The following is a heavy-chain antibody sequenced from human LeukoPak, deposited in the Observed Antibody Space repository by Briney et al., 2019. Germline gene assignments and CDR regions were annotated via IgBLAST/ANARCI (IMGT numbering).Heavy chain of an antibody. CDR1: GGSISSYY. V-gene: IGHV4-4*07. J-gene: IGHJ6*02. Sequence: SETLSLTCTVSGGSISSYYWSWIRQPAGKGLEWIGRIYTSGSTNYNPSLKSRVTMSVDTSKNQFSLKLSSVTAADTAVYYCARAPAGPGYYYYYYGMDVWGQGTTVTVPS. CDR2: IYTSGST. D-gene: IGHD6-13*01. CDR3: ARAPAGPGYYYYYYGMDV.